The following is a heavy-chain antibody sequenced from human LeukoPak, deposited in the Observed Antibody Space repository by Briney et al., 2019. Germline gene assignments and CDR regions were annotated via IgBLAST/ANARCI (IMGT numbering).Heavy chain of an antibody. V-gene: IGHV4-59*08. CDR1: GGSISSYY. CDR2: IYYSGST. J-gene: IGHJ4*02. CDR3: ARWLPAGYFDY. Sequence: PSETLSLTCTVSGGSISSYYWSWIRQPPGKGLEWIGYIYYSGSTNYNPSLKSRVTISVDTSKNQFSLKLSSVTAADTAVYYCARWLPAGYFDYWGQGTLVTVSS. D-gene: IGHD5-12*01.